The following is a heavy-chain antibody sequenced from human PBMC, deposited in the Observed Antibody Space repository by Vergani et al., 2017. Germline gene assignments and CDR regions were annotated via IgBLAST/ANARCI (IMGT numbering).Heavy chain of an antibody. Sequence: QVQLVQSGAEVKKPGASVKVSCKASGYTFTSYGISWVRQAPGQGLEWMGWISAYNGNTNYAQKLQGRVTMTTDTSTSTAYMELRSLRSDDTAVYYCARHCSSTSCYINNWFDPWGQGTLVTVSS. CDR1: GYTFTSYG. J-gene: IGHJ5*02. V-gene: IGHV1-18*01. CDR2: ISAYNGNT. D-gene: IGHD2-2*01. CDR3: ARHCSSTSCYINNWFDP.